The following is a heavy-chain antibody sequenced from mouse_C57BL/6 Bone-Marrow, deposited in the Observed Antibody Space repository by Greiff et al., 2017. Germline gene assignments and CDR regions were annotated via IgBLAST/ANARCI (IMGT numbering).Heavy chain of an antibody. D-gene: IGHD3-2*02. Sequence: EVKVVESGGGLVKPGGSLKLSCAASGFTFSSYAMSWVRQTPEKRLEWVATISDGGSYTYYPDNVKGRFTISRDNAKNNLYLQMSHLKSEDTAMYYCARSSGYAFDYWGQGTTLTVSS. CDR1: GFTFSSYA. V-gene: IGHV5-4*03. CDR2: ISDGGSYT. CDR3: ARSSGYAFDY. J-gene: IGHJ2*01.